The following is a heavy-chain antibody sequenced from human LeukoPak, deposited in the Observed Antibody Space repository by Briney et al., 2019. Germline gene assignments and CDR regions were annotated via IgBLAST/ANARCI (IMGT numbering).Heavy chain of an antibody. Sequence: GGSLRLSCAASGFTFTTYGMHWVRQSPDKGLEWVAAVQTDGRNEYYADSVKGRFTISRDNSKNTLYLQMNSLRAEDTAAYYCARVECSSTSCYDDYWGQGTLVTVSS. CDR2: VQTDGRNE. CDR1: GFTFTTYG. CDR3: ARVECSSTSCYDDY. D-gene: IGHD2-2*01. J-gene: IGHJ4*02. V-gene: IGHV3-30*02.